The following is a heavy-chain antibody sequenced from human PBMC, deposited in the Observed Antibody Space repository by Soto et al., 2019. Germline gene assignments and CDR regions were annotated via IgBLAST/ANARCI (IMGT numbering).Heavy chain of an antibody. CDR2: IHYSGST. V-gene: IGHV4-59*01. D-gene: IGHD2-21*01. CDR1: GDSLSIYY. J-gene: IGHJ4*02. CDR3: ARKYSGFDY. Sequence: QVQLRESGPRLVKPSETLSLTCTVSGDSLSIYYWTWVRQTPGKGLEWIGYIHYSGSTNYNASLKTRVTSSRDTSHNQSSLRLTSPTEADTALYYCARKYSGFDYWGQGVLVTVSS.